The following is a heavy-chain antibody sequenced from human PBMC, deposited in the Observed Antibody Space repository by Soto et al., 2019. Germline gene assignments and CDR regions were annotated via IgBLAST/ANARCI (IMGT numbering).Heavy chain of an antibody. CDR2: IIPILETP. J-gene: IGHJ5*02. D-gene: IGHD1-26*01. V-gene: IGHV1-69*16. Sequence: QVQLVQSGAEVKKPGASVKVSCKASGGTFSTYTINWVRQAPGQGPEWMGGIIPILETPNYAQKFQGRATITADESTTTAHMELSSLRSEDTAIYYCARERGGSFSSWGQGTLVTVSS. CDR1: GGTFSTYT. CDR3: ARERGGSFSS.